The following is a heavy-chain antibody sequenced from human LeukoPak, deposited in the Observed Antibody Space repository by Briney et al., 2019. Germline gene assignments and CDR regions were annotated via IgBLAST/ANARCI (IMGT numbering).Heavy chain of an antibody. Sequence: ASVKVSCKASGYTFTGYFIHWVRQAPGQGLEWMGWISANNGDTRHAQNLQGRVTMTTDASTSTAYMELRSLRSDDTAVYYCARVPPSAHQLLSSDYWGQGTQVTVSS. CDR2: ISANNGDT. CDR1: GYTFTGYF. J-gene: IGHJ4*02. D-gene: IGHD2-2*01. CDR3: ARVPPSAHQLLSSDY. V-gene: IGHV1-18*04.